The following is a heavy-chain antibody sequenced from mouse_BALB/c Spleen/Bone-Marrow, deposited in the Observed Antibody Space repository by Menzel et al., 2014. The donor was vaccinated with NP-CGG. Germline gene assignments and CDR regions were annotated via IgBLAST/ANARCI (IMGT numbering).Heavy chain of an antibody. D-gene: IGHD2-4*01. CDR3: ARRVITTGPGFAY. J-gene: IGHJ3*01. Sequence: VQPQQSGPELMKPGASVKISCKASGYSFTNYYIHWVKQSHGKSLEWIGYIDPFNGVTTYNQKFKGKATLTVDKSSNTAYMHLSSLTSEDSAVFYCARRVITTGPGFAYWGQGTLVTVSA. CDR2: IDPFNGVT. CDR1: GYSFTNYY. V-gene: IGHV1S135*01.